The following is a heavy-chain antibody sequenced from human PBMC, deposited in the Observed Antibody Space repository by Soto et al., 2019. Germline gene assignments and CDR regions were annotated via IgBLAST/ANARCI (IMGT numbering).Heavy chain of an antibody. D-gene: IGHD2-2*01. CDR2: ISYVGSNK. CDR1: GFTFSSYG. Sequence: GGSLRLSCAASGFTFSSYGMHWVRQAPGKGLEWVAVISYVGSNKYYADSVKGRFTISRDNSKNTLYLQMNSLRAEDTAVYYCAKDARYCSSTSCYQYYYYYMDVWGKGTTVTVSS. CDR3: AKDARYCSSTSCYQYYYYYMDV. J-gene: IGHJ6*03. V-gene: IGHV3-30*18.